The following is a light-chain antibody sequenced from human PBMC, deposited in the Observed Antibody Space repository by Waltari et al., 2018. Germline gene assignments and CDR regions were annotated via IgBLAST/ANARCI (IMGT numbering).Light chain of an antibody. V-gene: IGLV3-25*03. J-gene: IGLJ2*01. CDR3: LSAYGGGSQGV. CDR1: ALPKQY. CDR2: KEP. Sequence: SYELTQPPSVSVSPGQTAKIPCSGDALPKQYTYWYQQKPGQAPLLEIYKEPERPSGIPERFSGSSAGTTVTLSISGVQAEDRADYYCLSAYGGGSQGVFGGGTKLTVL.